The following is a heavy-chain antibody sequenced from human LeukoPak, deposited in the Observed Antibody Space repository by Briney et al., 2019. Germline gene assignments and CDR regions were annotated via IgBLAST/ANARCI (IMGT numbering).Heavy chain of an antibody. Sequence: ASVKVSCKASGYTFTGYYTHWVRQAPGQGLEWMGWINPNSGGTNYAQKFQGRVTMTRDTSISTAYMELSRLRSDDTAVYYCARGLEHYYYGMDVWGQGATVTVSS. D-gene: IGHD1-1*01. V-gene: IGHV1-2*02. J-gene: IGHJ6*02. CDR3: ARGLEHYYYGMDV. CDR2: INPNSGGT. CDR1: GYTFTGYY.